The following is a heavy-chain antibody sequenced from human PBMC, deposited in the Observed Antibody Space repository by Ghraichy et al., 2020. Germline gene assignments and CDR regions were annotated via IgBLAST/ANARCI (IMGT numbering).Heavy chain of an antibody. CDR1: GFTFSSYA. D-gene: IGHD3-22*01. CDR2: ISASGGST. Sequence: GGSLRLYCAASGFTFSSYAMSWVRQAPGKGLEWVSSISASGGSTYYADSVKGRFTISRDNSKNTLYLQMNSLRAEDTAVYYCAKDLQITMIVVVITGDGFDMWGQGTMVTVSS. J-gene: IGHJ3*02. V-gene: IGHV3-23*01. CDR3: AKDLQITMIVVVITGDGFDM.